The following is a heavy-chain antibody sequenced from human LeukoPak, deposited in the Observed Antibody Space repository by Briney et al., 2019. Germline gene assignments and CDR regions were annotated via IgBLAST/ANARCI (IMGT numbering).Heavy chain of an antibody. Sequence: APVKVSCKASGYTFTSYGISWVRQAPGQGLEWMGWISGDNGSTNYAQKLQGRVTMTTDTSTTTAYMELRSLRSDDSAIYYCAREDTRRGSRGYFDYWGQGTLVTVSS. D-gene: IGHD2-2*01. CDR3: AREDTRRGSRGYFDY. J-gene: IGHJ4*02. CDR1: GYTFTSYG. CDR2: ISGDNGST. V-gene: IGHV1-18*01.